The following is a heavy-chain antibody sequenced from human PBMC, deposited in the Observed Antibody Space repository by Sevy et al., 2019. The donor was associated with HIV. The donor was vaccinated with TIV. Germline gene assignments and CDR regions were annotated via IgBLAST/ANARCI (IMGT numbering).Heavy chain of an antibody. V-gene: IGHV3-23*01. Sequence: GGSLRLSCAASGFTFRNYVMNWVRQPPGKGLEWVSVISDGRGPTYYADSVKGRFTISRDDSKSTLYLQMNSLRVEDTAVYFCAKRVAGALAALDIWGQGTMVTVSS. J-gene: IGHJ3*02. CDR3: AKRVAGALAALDI. CDR1: GFTFRNYV. CDR2: ISDGRGPT. D-gene: IGHD3-10*01.